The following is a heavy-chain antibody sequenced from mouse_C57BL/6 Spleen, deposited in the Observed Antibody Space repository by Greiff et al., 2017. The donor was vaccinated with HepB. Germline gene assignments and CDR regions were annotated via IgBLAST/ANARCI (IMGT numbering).Heavy chain of an antibody. CDR2: IYPGDGDT. CDR1: GYAFSSYW. J-gene: IGHJ2*01. CDR3: ARSADYYGSSFDY. V-gene: IGHV1-80*01. Sequence: VQLQQSGAELVKPGASVKISCKASGYAFSSYWMNWVKQRPGKGLEWIGQIYPGDGDTNYNGKFKGKATLTADKSSSTAYMQLSSLTSEDSAVYLCARSADYYGSSFDYWGQGTTLTVAS. D-gene: IGHD1-1*01.